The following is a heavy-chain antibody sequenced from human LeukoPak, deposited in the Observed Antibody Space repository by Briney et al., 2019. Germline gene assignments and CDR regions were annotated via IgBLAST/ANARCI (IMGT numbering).Heavy chain of an antibody. CDR3: ARFLGGWYNYGMDV. V-gene: IGHV3-23*01. CDR1: GFTFSSYA. Sequence: GGSLRLSCAASGFTFSSYAMSWVRQAPGKGLEWVSAISGSGGSTYYADSVKGRFTISRDNSKNTLYLQMNSLRAEDTAVYYCARFLGGWYNYGMDVWGQGTTVTVSS. CDR2: ISGSGGST. D-gene: IGHD3-3*01. J-gene: IGHJ6*02.